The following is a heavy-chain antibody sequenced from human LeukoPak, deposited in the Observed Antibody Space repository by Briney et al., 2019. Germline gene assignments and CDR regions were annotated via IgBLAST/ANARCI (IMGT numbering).Heavy chain of an antibody. D-gene: IGHD1-20*01. CDR2: ISYDGGDK. CDR3: ARDLSERYSIDY. J-gene: IGHJ4*02. V-gene: IGHV3-30-3*01. Sequence: GGSLRLSCAASGFTFSSYAIPWVRQAPGKGLEWVAFISYDGGDKRYAESVEGRITISRDNSRKTLYLQMHSLGPEDTAIYYCARDLSERYSIDYWGQGTLVTVSS. CDR1: GFTFSSYA.